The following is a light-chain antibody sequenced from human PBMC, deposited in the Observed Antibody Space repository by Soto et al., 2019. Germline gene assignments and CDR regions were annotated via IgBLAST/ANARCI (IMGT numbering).Light chain of an antibody. CDR3: QQHGSSPRT. Sequence: EIVLTQSPGTLSLSPGERATLSCRASQSVSSSYLAWYQQKPGQAPRLLIYGASSRATGIPDRFSGSGSGTDFTLNFSRLEPEDFAVDYCQQHGSSPRTFGGGTKVDIK. CDR2: GAS. CDR1: QSVSSSY. V-gene: IGKV3-20*01. J-gene: IGKJ4*01.